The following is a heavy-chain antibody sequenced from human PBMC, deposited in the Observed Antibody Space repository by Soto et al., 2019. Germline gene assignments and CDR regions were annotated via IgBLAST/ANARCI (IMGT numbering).Heavy chain of an antibody. CDR3: ARGSAGHYNSGTLLD. V-gene: IGHV3-30-3*01. CDR2: ISDDGIND. D-gene: IGHD3-10*01. Sequence: QVQVVESGGGVVQPGRSLRLSCAASGFTFSSYAIHWVRQAPGKGLEWVAVISDDGINDYYAESVTGRFTISRDNSRNTLYLQMNSLTAEDTAVYYCARGSAGHYNSGTLLDWGQGTLVTVSS. J-gene: IGHJ4*02. CDR1: GFTFSSYA.